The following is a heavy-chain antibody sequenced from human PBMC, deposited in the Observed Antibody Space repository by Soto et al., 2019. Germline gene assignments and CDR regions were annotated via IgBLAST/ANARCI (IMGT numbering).Heavy chain of an antibody. CDR3: ARALRAMGNAFDI. V-gene: IGHV4-31*03. CDR1: GGPISSGGYY. Sequence: PSETLSLTCTVSGGPISSGGYYWSWIRQHPGKGLEWIGYIYYSGSTYYNPSLKSRVTISVDTSKNQFSLELSSVTAADTAVYYCARALRAMGNAFDIWGQGTMVTVSS. D-gene: IGHD3-10*01. J-gene: IGHJ3*02. CDR2: IYYSGST.